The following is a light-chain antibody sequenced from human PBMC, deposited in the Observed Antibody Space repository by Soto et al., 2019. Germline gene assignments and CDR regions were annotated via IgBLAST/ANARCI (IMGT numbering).Light chain of an antibody. V-gene: IGLV2-14*01. CDR2: EVT. CDR1: SSDVGVYNY. CDR3: SSYTSSSTPHV. J-gene: IGLJ1*01. Sequence: QSVLTQPASVSGSPGQSITISCTGTSSDVGVYNYVSWYQQHPDKAPKLMIYEVTRRPSGVSNRFSGSKSGNTASLPISGLQAEDEADYYCSSYTSSSTPHVFGTGTKLTVL.